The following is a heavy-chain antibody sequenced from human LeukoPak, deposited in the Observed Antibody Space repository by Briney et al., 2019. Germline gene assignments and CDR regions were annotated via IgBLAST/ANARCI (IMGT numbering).Heavy chain of an antibody. D-gene: IGHD4-17*01. CDR3: ARDGTVTAGPFDP. Sequence: PGRSLRLYCETPGIPFSSFGMHWLRKAPSKGLEWVAFIWYDGSNKYYADSVKGRFTISRDNSKNTLYLQMNSLTAEDTAVYYCARDGTVTAGPFDPWGGGTLVTVSS. J-gene: IGHJ5*02. CDR2: IWYDGSNK. CDR1: GIPFSSFG. V-gene: IGHV3-33*01.